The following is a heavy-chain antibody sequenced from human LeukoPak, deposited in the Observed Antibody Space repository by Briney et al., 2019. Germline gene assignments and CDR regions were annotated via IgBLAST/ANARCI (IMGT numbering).Heavy chain of an antibody. V-gene: IGHV3-48*03. CDR3: ARDGSMVRDLRY. CDR1: GFTFSSYE. J-gene: IGHJ4*02. D-gene: IGHD3-10*01. CDR2: ISSSGSTI. Sequence: GGPLRLSCAASGFTFSSYEMNWVRQAPGKGLEWVSYISSSGSTIYYADSVKGRFTISRDNAKNSLYLQMNSLRAEDTAVYYCARDGSMVRDLRYWGQGTLVTVSS.